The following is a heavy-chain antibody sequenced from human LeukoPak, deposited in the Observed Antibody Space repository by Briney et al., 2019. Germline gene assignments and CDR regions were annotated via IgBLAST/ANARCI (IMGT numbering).Heavy chain of an antibody. CDR1: GGSISSGGYY. V-gene: IGHV4-31*03. CDR3: ASLLERTFGGVIVPPR. J-gene: IGHJ4*02. Sequence: SQTLSLTCTVSGGSISSGGYYWSWIRQHPGKGLEWIGYIYYSGSTYYNPSLKSRVTISVDTSKNQFSLKLSSATAADTAVYYCASLLERTFGGVIVPPRWGQGTLVTVSS. CDR2: IYYSGST. D-gene: IGHD3-16*02.